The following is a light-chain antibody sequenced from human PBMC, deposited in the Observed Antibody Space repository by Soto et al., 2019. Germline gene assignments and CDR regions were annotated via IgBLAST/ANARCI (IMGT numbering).Light chain of an antibody. Sequence: QSVLTQPPSASGTPGQRVTISCSGSSCNIGSNYVYWYQQLPGTVPQLLIFRNSERPSGVPDRLSGSKSGTSASLAISGVRSEDEADYYCAAWDDSLSGVVFGGGTKVTVL. CDR1: SCNIGSNY. J-gene: IGLJ2*01. V-gene: IGLV1-47*01. CDR2: RNS. CDR3: AAWDDSLSGVV.